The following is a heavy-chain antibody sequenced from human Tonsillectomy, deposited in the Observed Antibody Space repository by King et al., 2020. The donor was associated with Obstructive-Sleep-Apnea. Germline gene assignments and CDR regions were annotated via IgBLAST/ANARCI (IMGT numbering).Heavy chain of an antibody. Sequence: VQLVESGGGLVQPGGSLRLSCAASGFTFSSYSMNWVRQAPGKGLEWVSYISSSSSTIYYADSVKGRFPISRDNAKNSLYLQMNSLRAEDTAVYYCARDRAYWGQGTLVTVSS. CDR3: ARDRAY. D-gene: IGHD3-10*01. CDR2: ISSSSSTI. V-gene: IGHV3-48*04. J-gene: IGHJ4*02. CDR1: GFTFSSYS.